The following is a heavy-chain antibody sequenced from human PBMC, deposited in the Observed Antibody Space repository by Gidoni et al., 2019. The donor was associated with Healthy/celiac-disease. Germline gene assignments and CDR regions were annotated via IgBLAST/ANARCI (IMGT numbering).Heavy chain of an antibody. CDR1: GGTFTRYS. V-gene: IGHV1-69*12. Sequence: QVQLVPSGAELKQPGSSVMVSCKSSGGTFTRYSCRWVRQAPGQGLEWMGGIIPIFGTANYAQKCQGRVTITADESTSTAYMELSSLRSEDTAVYYCARWEVQGVIRNYYYGMDVWGQGTTVTVSS. D-gene: IGHD3-10*01. J-gene: IGHJ6*02. CDR2: IIPIFGTA. CDR3: ARWEVQGVIRNYYYGMDV.